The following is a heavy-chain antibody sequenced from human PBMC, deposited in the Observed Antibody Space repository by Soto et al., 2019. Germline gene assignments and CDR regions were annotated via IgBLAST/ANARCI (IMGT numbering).Heavy chain of an antibody. Sequence: GESLKISCKGSGDSFTSYWIGWVRQMPGKGLEWMGIIYPGDSDTRYSPSFQGQVTISADKSISTAYLQWSSLKASDTAMYYCARGSDCTNGVCHRAPLAYWGQGTLVPVSS. V-gene: IGHV5-51*01. CDR3: ARGSDCTNGVCHRAPLAY. J-gene: IGHJ4*02. CDR2: IYPGDSDT. D-gene: IGHD2-8*01. CDR1: GDSFTSYW.